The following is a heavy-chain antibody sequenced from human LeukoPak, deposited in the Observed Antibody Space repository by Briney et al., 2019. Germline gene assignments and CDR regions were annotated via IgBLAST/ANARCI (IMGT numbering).Heavy chain of an antibody. CDR1: GLTVSSNY. CDR2: VSYDESNK. D-gene: IGHD2-21*02. V-gene: IGHV3-30*18. Sequence: GGSLTLSCAVSGLTVSSNYMNWVRQAPPKGLEGVAVVSYDESNKYYPDSLQGRFTISRDNSKHTLYLQLNSLRAEDAAVYYCAKEGYCGGDCLEYFQHWGQGTLVTVSS. CDR3: AKEGYCGGDCLEYFQH. J-gene: IGHJ1*01.